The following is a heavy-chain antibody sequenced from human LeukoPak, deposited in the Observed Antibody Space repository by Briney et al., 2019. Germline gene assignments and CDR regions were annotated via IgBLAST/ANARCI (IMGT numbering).Heavy chain of an antibody. J-gene: IGHJ4*02. Sequence: ASVKVSCKASGYTFTSYGISWVRQAPGQGLEWMGWISAYNGNTNYAQKLQGRVTMTTDTSTSTAYMELRSLRSDVTAVYYCAREAYYDFWSGYYTQFYYFDYWGQGTLVTVSS. V-gene: IGHV1-18*01. D-gene: IGHD3-3*01. CDR3: AREAYYDFWSGYYTQFYYFDY. CDR1: GYTFTSYG. CDR2: ISAYNGNT.